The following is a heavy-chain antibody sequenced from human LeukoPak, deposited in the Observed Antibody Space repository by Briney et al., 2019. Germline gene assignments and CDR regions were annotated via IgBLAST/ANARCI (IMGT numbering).Heavy chain of an antibody. CDR1: RYTFTSYG. CDR3: ARDTVGATTHWFDP. V-gene: IGHV1-18*01. CDR2: ISAYNGNT. D-gene: IGHD1-26*01. J-gene: IGHJ5*02. Sequence: SVQVSCQASRYTFTSYGISWVLQAPGQGLEWMGWISAYNGNTNYSQKLQGRATMTTDTSTSTAYMELRSLRSDDTAVYYCARDTVGATTHWFDPWGQGTLVTVSS.